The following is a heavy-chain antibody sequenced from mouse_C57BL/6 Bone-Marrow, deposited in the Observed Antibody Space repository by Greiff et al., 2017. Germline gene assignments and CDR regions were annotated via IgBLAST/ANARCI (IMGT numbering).Heavy chain of an antibody. CDR3: ARARVLLRPLDY. D-gene: IGHD1-1*01. CDR1: GYTFTDYN. V-gene: IGHV1-22*01. CDR2: INPNNGGT. Sequence: VQLQQSGPELVKPGASVKMSCKASGYTFTDYNMHWVKQSHGKSLEWIGYINPNNGGTSYNQKFKGKATLTVNKSSSTAYMELRSLTSEDSAVYYCARARVLLRPLDYWGQGTTLTVSS. J-gene: IGHJ2*01.